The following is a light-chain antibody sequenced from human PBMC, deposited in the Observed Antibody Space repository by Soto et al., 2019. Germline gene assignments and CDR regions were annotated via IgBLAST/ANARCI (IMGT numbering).Light chain of an antibody. CDR2: EVS. CDR3: SSYTSGSTLVA. CDR1: NSDIGGYNY. J-gene: IGLJ2*01. V-gene: IGLV2-14*01. Sequence: QSALTQPASVSGSPGQSITISCTGTNSDIGGYNYVSWYQHHPGKAPKVMIYEVSNRPSGVSNRFSGSKSGNTASLTISGLQAEDEADYYCSSYTSGSTLVAFGGGTKVTVL.